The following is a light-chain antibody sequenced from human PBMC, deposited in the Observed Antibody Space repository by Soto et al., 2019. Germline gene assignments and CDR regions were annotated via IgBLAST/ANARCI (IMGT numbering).Light chain of an antibody. CDR3: QQYNIWRSIT. J-gene: IGKJ5*01. CDR2: GVS. CDR1: QSVGTN. V-gene: IGKV3-15*01. Sequence: ERVMTQSPVTLSVSPGESVTLSCRASQSVGTNLAWYQQKPGQAPSLLIYGVSTRATGIPTRFSGSGSGRQFTLTISSLQSEDFAVYYCQQYNIWRSITFGQGTRLEI.